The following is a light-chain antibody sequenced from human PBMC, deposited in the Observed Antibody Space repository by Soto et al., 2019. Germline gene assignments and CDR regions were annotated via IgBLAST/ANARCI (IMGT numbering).Light chain of an antibody. CDR2: EGS. Sequence: QSALTQPDSASGSPGQSITISCTGTNSDVGRYNLVSWYQQHPGKAPKLMIYEGSKRPSGVSTRFSGSKSGNTASLTISGLQAEDEADYSCCSYTGSSTLYVFGTGTKVTVL. V-gene: IGLV2-23*01. CDR1: NSDVGRYNL. J-gene: IGLJ1*01. CDR3: CSYTGSSTLYV.